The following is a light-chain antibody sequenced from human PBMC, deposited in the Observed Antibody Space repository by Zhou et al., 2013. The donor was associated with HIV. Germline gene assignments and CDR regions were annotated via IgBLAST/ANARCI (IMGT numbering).Light chain of an antibody. CDR1: QDIDTH. J-gene: IGKJ1*01. CDR3: QYYDSVPWT. CDR2: SAS. V-gene: IGKV1-27*01. Sequence: IQMTQSPSSLSAYVGDTITIACQTTQDIDTHLAWYLQQPGKPPKLLIYSASTLQSGVSSRFSGSASGTGFSLTISSLQPEDVGTYFCQYYDSVPWTFGQGTKVEIK.